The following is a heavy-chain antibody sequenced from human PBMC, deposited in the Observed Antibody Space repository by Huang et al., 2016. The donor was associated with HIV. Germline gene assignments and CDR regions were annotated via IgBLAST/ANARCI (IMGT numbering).Heavy chain of an antibody. Sequence: QVQLVQSGAEVKKPGASVKVSCKASGYTFSNYDINWVRQAPGQGLGWKGWMNPNSGNTGYARKFQGRGTMTRSTSISTADMELSRLRFEDTAVYYCATLPPVNYGRSGGRVRDYWGQGSLVTVSS. J-gene: IGHJ4*02. D-gene: IGHD2-15*01. CDR1: GYTFSNYD. V-gene: IGHV1-8*01. CDR3: ATLPPVNYGRSGGRVRDY. CDR2: MNPNSGNT.